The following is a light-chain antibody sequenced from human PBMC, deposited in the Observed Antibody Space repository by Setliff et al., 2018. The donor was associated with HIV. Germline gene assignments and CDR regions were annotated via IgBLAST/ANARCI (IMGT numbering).Light chain of an antibody. CDR1: SSDVGEYDY. J-gene: IGLJ1*01. V-gene: IGLV2-14*03. CDR2: YVT. CDR3: SSHRDTNTLEV. Sequence: QSALAQPASVSGSPGHSITISCTGTSSDVGEYDYVSWYQQNPGKAPKLIIYYVTYRPSGVSTRFSGSKSGNTASLTISGLQAEDEADYYCSSHRDTNTLEVFGTGTKVTVL.